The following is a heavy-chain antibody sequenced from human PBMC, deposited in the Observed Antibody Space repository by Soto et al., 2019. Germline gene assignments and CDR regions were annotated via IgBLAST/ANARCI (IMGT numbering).Heavy chain of an antibody. CDR2: IKQDGSEQ. V-gene: IGHV3-7*01. CDR1: GFTFSSYA. Sequence: GGSLRLSCAASGFTFSSYAMHWVRQAPGKEPEWVANIKQDGSEQYYVDSVKGRFTISRDNAKNSLSLQMDSLRAEDTAVYYCAREQSRSLAPWGQGALVTVSS. CDR3: AREQSRSLAP. D-gene: IGHD3-16*02. J-gene: IGHJ5*02.